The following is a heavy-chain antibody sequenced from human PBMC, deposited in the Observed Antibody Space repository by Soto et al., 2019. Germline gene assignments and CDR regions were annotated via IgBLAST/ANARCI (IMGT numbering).Heavy chain of an antibody. CDR1: GLTFSSYA. CDR2: ISYDGSNK. CDR3: ARPLWRDDYNWGYFDL. D-gene: IGHD4-4*01. V-gene: IGHV3-30-3*01. Sequence: GGSMRLSCAASGLTFSSYAMHWFRQAPGKGLEWVAVISYDGSNKYYADSVKGRFTISRDNSKNTLYLQMNSLRTEDTAVYYCARPLWRDDYNWGYFDLWGRGTLVTVSS. J-gene: IGHJ2*01.